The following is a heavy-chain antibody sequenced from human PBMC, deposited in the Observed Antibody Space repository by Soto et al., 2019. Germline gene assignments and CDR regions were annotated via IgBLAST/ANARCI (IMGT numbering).Heavy chain of an antibody. CDR1: GFTFSSYW. J-gene: IGHJ4*02. D-gene: IGHD2-15*01. CDR3: AKETYGGSSHFGY. Sequence: PGGSLRLSCAASGFTFSSYWMHWVRQAPGKGLDWVSSINNSGSSTNYADSVKGRFTISRDNSKSTLYLQMNSLRAEDTAVYYCAKETYGGSSHFGYWRQGTLVTVSS. V-gene: IGHV3-23*01. CDR2: INNSGSST.